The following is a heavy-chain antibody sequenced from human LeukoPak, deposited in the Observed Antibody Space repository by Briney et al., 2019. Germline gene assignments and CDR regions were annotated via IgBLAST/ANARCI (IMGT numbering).Heavy chain of an antibody. D-gene: IGHD3-10*01. CDR2: IRYDGSNK. Sequence: PGGSLRLSCAASGFTFSSYGMYWVRQAPGKGLEWVAFIRYDGSNKYYADSVKGRFTVSRDNSKNTLYLQMKSLRAEDTAVYYCARDGDALLWFGEPRVDWYFDLWGRGTLVTVSS. J-gene: IGHJ2*01. CDR1: GFTFSSYG. CDR3: ARDGDALLWFGEPRVDWYFDL. V-gene: IGHV3-30*02.